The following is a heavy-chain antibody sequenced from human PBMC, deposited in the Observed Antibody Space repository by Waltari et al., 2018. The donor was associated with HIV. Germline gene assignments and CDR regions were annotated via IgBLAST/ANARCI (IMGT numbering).Heavy chain of an antibody. CDR2: IMGSGGST. CDR3: AKDPGVYSNSRL. CDR1: GFTFSSYA. V-gene: IGHV3-23*01. Sequence: EVQLLESGGGLVQPGGSLRLSCAASGFTFSSYAMSWVRQAPGKGLEWVSAIMGSGGSTDYADSVKDRFTISRDNSKNTLYLQMNSLRAEDTAVYYCAKDPGVYSNSRLWGQGTLVTVSS. J-gene: IGHJ4*02. D-gene: IGHD4-4*01.